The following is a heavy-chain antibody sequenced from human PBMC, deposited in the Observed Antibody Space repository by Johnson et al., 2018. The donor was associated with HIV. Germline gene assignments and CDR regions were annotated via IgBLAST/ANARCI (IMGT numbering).Heavy chain of an antibody. Sequence: QVQLVESGGGVVQPGRSLRLSCAASGLTFSSYAMHWVRQAPGKGLEWVAVISYDGSNKYYADSVKGRFTISRDNSKNTLYLQMNSLRAEDTAVYYCAEGNHGIWGQGTMVTVSS. V-gene: IGHV3-30*04. J-gene: IGHJ3*02. CDR1: GLTFSSYA. D-gene: IGHD2/OR15-2a*01. CDR2: ISYDGSNK. CDR3: AEGNHGI.